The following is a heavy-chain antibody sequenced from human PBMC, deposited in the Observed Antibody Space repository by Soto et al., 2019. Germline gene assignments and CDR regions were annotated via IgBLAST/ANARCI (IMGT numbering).Heavy chain of an antibody. CDR2: IRTKVYGGAI. D-gene: IGHD2-21*01. V-gene: IGHV3-49*03. Sequence: EEQLEESGGDLVEPGRSLRLSCTASGFTFGDYAMSWFRQAPGKGLEWVGFIRTKVYGGAIDYAAPVKGRFSISRDYSKNIPYIQSNSLKSEDTAVYYCARDGGYCGYCCHIGNWYFGLWGRGTLVTVSS. CDR3: ARDGGYCGYCCHIGNWYFGL. CDR1: GFTFGDYA. J-gene: IGHJ2*01.